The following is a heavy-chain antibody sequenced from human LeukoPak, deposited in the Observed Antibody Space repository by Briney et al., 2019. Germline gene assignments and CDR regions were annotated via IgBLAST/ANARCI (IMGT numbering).Heavy chain of an antibody. J-gene: IGHJ5*02. V-gene: IGHV5-51*01. CDR3: VKRRKNGLQSPNWSDP. Sequence: GESLKISCQGSGFIFTDYWIGWVRQMPGKGLEWVGIISPDDSDTQYRPSFQGRVTISADTSVTTVYLQWNRLQASDTAVYYCVKRRKNGLQSPNWSDPWGQGTLVSVSS. CDR2: ISPDDSDT. CDR1: GFIFTDYW. D-gene: IGHD3/OR15-3a*01.